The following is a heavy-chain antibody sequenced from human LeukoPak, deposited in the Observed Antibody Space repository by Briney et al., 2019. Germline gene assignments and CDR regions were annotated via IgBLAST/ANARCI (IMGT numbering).Heavy chain of an antibody. V-gene: IGHV4-34*01. CDR3: ARVGELLWFGEAFDI. J-gene: IGHJ3*02. Sequence: SETLSLTCAVYGGSFSGYYWSWIRQPPGKGLEWIGEINHSGSTNYNPSLKSRVTISVDTSKNQFSLRLSSVTAADTAVYYCARVGELLWFGEAFDIWGQGTMVTVSS. D-gene: IGHD3-10*01. CDR1: GGSFSGYY. CDR2: INHSGST.